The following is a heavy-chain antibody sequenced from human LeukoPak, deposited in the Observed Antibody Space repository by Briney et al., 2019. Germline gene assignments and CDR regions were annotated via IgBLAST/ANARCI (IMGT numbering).Heavy chain of an antibody. Sequence: GGSLRLSCAASGFTFSDYWMSWVRQAPGKGLEWLANIKQDGSEKYYVDSVKGRFTISRDNAKNSLYLQMNSLRAEDTAVYYCARANVEIGYYWGQGTLVTVSS. V-gene: IGHV3-7*01. CDR3: ARANVEIGYY. D-gene: IGHD2-21*01. J-gene: IGHJ4*02. CDR1: GFTFSDYW. CDR2: IKQDGSEK.